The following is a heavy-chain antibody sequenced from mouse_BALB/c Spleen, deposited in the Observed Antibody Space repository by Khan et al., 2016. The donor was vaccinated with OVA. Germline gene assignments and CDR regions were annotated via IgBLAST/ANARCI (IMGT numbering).Heavy chain of an antibody. D-gene: IGHD2-10*01. CDR2: VYPGDGRV. J-gene: IGHJ2*01. CDR3: ARNAYFGNYFDY. Sequence: QVQLQQSGADLVKPGASVKLSCKASGYTFTNYWVHWVKQGPGQGLEWIGEVYPGDGRVNYNEKFKNKASLTVDRSSSTAYMQLSSLTSEDSAVYYGARNAYFGNYFDYWGQGSTLTVSS. CDR1: GYTFTNYW. V-gene: IGHV1S81*02.